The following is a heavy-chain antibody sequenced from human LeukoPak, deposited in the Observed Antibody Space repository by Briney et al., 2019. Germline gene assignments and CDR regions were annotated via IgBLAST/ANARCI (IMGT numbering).Heavy chain of an antibody. V-gene: IGHV3-30*02. CDR3: AKAQTSSGWYYFDY. CDR2: IRYDGSNK. J-gene: IGHJ4*02. CDR1: GFTFSSYG. Sequence: PGGSLRLSCAASGFTFSSYGMHWVRQAPGKGLEWVAFIRYDGSNKYYADSVKGRFTISRDNSKNTLYLQMNSLRAEDTAVYYCAKAQTSSGWYYFDYWGQGTLVTVSS. D-gene: IGHD6-19*01.